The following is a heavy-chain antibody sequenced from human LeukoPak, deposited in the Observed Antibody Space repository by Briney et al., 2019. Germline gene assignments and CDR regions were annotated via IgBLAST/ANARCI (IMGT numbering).Heavy chain of an antibody. J-gene: IGHJ4*02. D-gene: IGHD4-17*01. Sequence: GGSLRLSCAASGFTFSSYSMNWVRQAPGKGLEWVSSISSSSSYIYYADSVKGRFTISRDNAKNSLYLQMNSLRAEDTAVYYCARDDYGDPRGDYWGQGTLVTVSS. CDR1: GFTFSSYS. V-gene: IGHV3-21*01. CDR2: ISSSSSYI. CDR3: ARDDYGDPRGDY.